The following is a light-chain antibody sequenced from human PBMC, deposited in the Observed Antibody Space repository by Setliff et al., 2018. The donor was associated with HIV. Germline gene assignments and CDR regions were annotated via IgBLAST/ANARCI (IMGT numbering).Light chain of an antibody. J-gene: IGLJ1*01. CDR1: GSDIGSYNY. CDR3: NTYISSTPNYV. CDR2: DVT. Sequence: QSVLTQPASVSGPPGQSIAISCTGTGSDIGSYNYVSWYQHHLGKAPRLIIYDVTNRPSGVSDRFSGSKSGNTASLTISGLQAEDEADYYCNTYISSTPNYVFGTGTKVTVL. V-gene: IGLV2-14*01.